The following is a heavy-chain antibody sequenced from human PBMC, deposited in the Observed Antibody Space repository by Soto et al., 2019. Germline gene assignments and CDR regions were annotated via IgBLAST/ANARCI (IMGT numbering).Heavy chain of an antibody. CDR1: GFTFSSYG. D-gene: IGHD2-15*01. J-gene: IGHJ6*02. V-gene: IGHV3-30*18. CDR2: ISYDGSNK. CDR3: AKDEGDIVVVLAATLSYGMDV. Sequence: QVQLVESGGGVVQPGRSLRLSCAASGFTFSSYGMHWVRQAPGKGLEWVAVISYDGSNKYYADSVKGRFTISRDNSKNTLYLQMNSLRAEDTAVYYCAKDEGDIVVVLAATLSYGMDVWGQGTTVTVSS.